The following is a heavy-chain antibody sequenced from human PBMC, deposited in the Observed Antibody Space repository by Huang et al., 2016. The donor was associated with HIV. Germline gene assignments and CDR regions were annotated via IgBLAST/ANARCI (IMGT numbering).Heavy chain of an antibody. CDR2: ITWNSGSI. Sequence: EVLLVESGGGLVQPGRSLRLSCAASGFTFADYAMHWVRQAPGKGRAWISCITWNSGSIVYADSVKCRFTISRDNAKNSLYLQMNSLRAEDTALYYCAKEAYGGNSRYFDLWGRGTLVTVSS. D-gene: IGHD4-17*01. V-gene: IGHV3-9*01. CDR1: GFTFADYA. CDR3: AKEAYGGNSRYFDL. J-gene: IGHJ2*01.